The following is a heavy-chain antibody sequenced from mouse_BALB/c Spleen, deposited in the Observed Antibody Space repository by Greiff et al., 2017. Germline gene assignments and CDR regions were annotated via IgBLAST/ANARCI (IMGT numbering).Heavy chain of an antibody. Sequence: QVQLKESGPGILQPSQTLSLTCSFSGFSLSTSGMGVGWIRQPSGKGLEWLAHIWWDDDKYYNTALKSGLTISKDTSKNQVFLKIASVDTADTATYYCARIVTTATGFDYWGQGTTLTVSS. CDR2: IWWDDDK. CDR1: GFSLSTSGMG. J-gene: IGHJ2*01. CDR3: ARIVTTATGFDY. D-gene: IGHD1-2*01. V-gene: IGHV8-8*01.